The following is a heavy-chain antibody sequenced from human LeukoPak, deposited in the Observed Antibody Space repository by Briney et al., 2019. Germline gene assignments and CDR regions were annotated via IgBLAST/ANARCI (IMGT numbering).Heavy chain of an antibody. J-gene: IGHJ4*02. V-gene: IGHV1-18*01. CDR2: ISAYNGNT. CDR3: ARTKPGVYSSSSLFFDY. Sequence: ASVKVSCKASGHTFTSYGISWVRQAPGQGLEWMGWISAYNGNTNYAQKLQGRVTMTTDTSTSTAYMELRSLRSDDTAVYYCARTKPGVYSSSSLFFDYWGQGTLVTVSS. CDR1: GHTFTSYG. D-gene: IGHD6-6*01.